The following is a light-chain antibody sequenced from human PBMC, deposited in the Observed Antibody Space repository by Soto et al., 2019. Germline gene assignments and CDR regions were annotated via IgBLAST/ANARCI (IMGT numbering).Light chain of an antibody. Sequence: AIRMTQSPSSFSASTGDRVTITCRASQGISSYLAWYQQKPGKAPKLLIYAASTLQSGVPSRFSGSGSATDFTLTISCPQPEVFENYYCQQYNSYPLTFGGGTKVDI. J-gene: IGKJ4*01. V-gene: IGKV1-8*01. CDR1: QGISSY. CDR3: QQYNSYPLT. CDR2: AAS.